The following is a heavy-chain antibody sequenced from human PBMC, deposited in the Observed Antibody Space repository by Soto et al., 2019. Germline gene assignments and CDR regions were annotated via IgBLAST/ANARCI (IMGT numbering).Heavy chain of an antibody. CDR3: ASIAAAGTGLYNDY. V-gene: IGHV1-46*01. D-gene: IGHD6-13*01. J-gene: IGHJ4*02. CDR1: GYTFTSYY. Sequence: QVQLVQSGAEVKKPGASVKASCTASGYTFTSYYMHWVRQAPGQGLEWMGIINPSGGSTSYAQKFQGRVTMTRDTSTSTVYMELSSVRSEDTAVYYCASIAAAGTGLYNDYWGQGTLVTVSS. CDR2: INPSGGST.